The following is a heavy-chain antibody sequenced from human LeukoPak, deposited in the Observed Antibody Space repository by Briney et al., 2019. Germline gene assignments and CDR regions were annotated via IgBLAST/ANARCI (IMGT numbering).Heavy chain of an antibody. CDR1: GFTFDDYA. J-gene: IGHJ5*02. CDR3: ARLNWDDGEVSGFDQ. V-gene: IGHV3-9*01. D-gene: IGHD1-26*01. Sequence: GGSLRLSCAASGFTFDDYAMHWVRQVPGKGLEWVSGISWNSGSIGYADSVKGRFTISRDNARKSLFLQMNILRVEDTALYYCARLNWDDGEVSGFDQWGQGILVTVSS. CDR2: ISWNSGSI.